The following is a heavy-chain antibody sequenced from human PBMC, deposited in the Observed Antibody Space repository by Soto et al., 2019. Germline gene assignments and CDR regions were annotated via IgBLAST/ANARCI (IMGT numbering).Heavy chain of an antibody. Sequence: PGWSLRLSCASSVFTFISYAMHWVRQAPGKGLEWVAVISYDGSNKYYADSVKGRFTISRDNSKNTLYLQMNSLRAEDTAVYYCARGDTIFGVVSVFAHGMDVWGQGTTVTVSS. CDR2: ISYDGSNK. CDR3: ARGDTIFGVVSVFAHGMDV. CDR1: VFTFISYA. D-gene: IGHD3-3*01. V-gene: IGHV3-30-3*01. J-gene: IGHJ6*02.